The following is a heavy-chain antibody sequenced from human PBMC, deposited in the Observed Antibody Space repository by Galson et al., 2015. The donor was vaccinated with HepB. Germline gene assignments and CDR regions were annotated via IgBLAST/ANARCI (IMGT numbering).Heavy chain of an antibody. D-gene: IGHD2-21*02. V-gene: IGHV3-23*01. CDR3: ARRCGGDCHDAFDI. J-gene: IGHJ3*02. Sequence: SLRLSCAASGFTFSNYAMTWVRQAPGKGLEWVSVIIGSGGDTYYADSVKGRFTISRDNSKNTLFLQLNSLRAEDTAVYSCARRCGGDCHDAFDIWGQGTMVTVSS. CDR2: IIGSGGDT. CDR1: GFTFSNYA.